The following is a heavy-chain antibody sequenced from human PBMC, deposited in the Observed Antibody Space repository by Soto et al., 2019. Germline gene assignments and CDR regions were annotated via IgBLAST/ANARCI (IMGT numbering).Heavy chain of an antibody. D-gene: IGHD2-15*01. V-gene: IGHV3-48*03. Sequence: GGSLRLSCAAAGFTCSSYEVNWDRQAPGKGLEWVSYISSSGSTIYYADSGKGRFTISRDNAKNSRYLQMNSLGDEDTAVYYCAGSQSGGPNWFDTWGQGPLVTASS. CDR1: GFTCSSYE. CDR3: AGSQSGGPNWFDT. CDR2: ISSSGSTI. J-gene: IGHJ5*02.